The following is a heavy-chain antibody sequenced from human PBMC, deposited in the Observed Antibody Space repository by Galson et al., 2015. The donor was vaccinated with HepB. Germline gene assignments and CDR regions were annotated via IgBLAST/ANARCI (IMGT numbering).Heavy chain of an antibody. J-gene: IGHJ4*02. CDR2: IRSKANSYAT. D-gene: IGHD3-3*01. V-gene: IGHV3-73*01. CDR1: GFTFSGSA. CDR3: TREYYDFWSGYDY. Sequence: SLRLSCAASGFTFSGSAMHWVRQASGKGLEWVGRIRSKANSYATAYAASVKGRFTFSRDDSKNTAYLQMNSLKTEDTAVYYCTREYYDFWSGYDYWGQGTLVTVSS.